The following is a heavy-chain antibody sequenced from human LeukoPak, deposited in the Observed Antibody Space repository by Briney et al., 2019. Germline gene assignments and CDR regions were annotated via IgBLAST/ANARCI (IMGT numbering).Heavy chain of an antibody. D-gene: IGHD2-21*01. CDR3: VKGLFQIDY. CDR1: GFTFSSYG. V-gene: IGHV3-23*01. Sequence: GGSLRLSCAASGFTFSSYGMHWVRQAPGKGLEWVSTIIGPADRIKTEYADSVKGRFTISRDNSRDTLYLQMSSLRPEDTALYYCVKGLFQIDYWGLGILVTVSS. J-gene: IGHJ4*02. CDR2: IIGPADRIKT.